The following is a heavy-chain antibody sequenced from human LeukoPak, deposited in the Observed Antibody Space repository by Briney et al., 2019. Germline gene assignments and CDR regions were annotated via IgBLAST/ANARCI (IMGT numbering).Heavy chain of an antibody. Sequence: GGSLRLSCAASGFIFGSFSMNWVRQAPGKGLEWVSGISGSGGGTYYIDSVKDRFTISSDNSKNTPYLKIISLRAEDTAVYYCAKDLGVLWFGDLSHNYYAMDVWGQGTTVTVSS. CDR1: GFIFGSFS. J-gene: IGHJ6*02. CDR2: ISGSGGGT. V-gene: IGHV3-23*01. CDR3: AKDLGVLWFGDLSHNYYAMDV. D-gene: IGHD3-10*01.